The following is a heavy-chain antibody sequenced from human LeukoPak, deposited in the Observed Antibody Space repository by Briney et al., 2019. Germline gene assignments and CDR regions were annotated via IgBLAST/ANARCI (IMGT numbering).Heavy chain of an antibody. CDR3: AREELLGAYYYYGMDV. D-gene: IGHD1-26*01. Sequence: GGSLRRSCAASGFTFSSYWMSWVRQAPGKGLEWVANIKQDGSEKYYVDSVKGRFTISRDNAKNSLYLQMNSLRAEDTAVYYCAREELLGAYYYYGMDVWGQGTAVTVSS. V-gene: IGHV3-7*01. CDR1: GFTFSSYW. J-gene: IGHJ6*02. CDR2: IKQDGSEK.